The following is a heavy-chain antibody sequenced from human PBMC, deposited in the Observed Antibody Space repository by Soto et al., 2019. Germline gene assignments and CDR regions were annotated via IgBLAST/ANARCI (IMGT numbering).Heavy chain of an antibody. CDR2: IVPIFGTP. CDR3: ARDHYDSTGHDKYYYYGLDV. CDR1: GGTFNNYA. V-gene: IGHV1-69*06. J-gene: IGHJ6*02. Sequence: ASVKVSCKASGGTFNNYAITWVRQAPGQGLEWMGGIVPIFGTPKYAQKFQGRVTITADKSTNMAYMELGSLRSEDTAVYFCARDHYDSTGHDKYYYYGLDVWGQGTAVTVSS. D-gene: IGHD3-22*01.